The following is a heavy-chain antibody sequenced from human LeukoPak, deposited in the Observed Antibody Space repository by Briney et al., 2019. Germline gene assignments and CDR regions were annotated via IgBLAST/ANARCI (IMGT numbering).Heavy chain of an antibody. V-gene: IGHV4-30-2*01. CDR1: GGSISSGGYS. J-gene: IGHJ4*02. CDR3: ARVTNYYGSGSYLDY. CDR2: IYHSGST. D-gene: IGHD3-10*01. Sequence: PSETLSLTCAVSGGSISSGGYSWSWIRQPPGKGLEWIGYIYHSGSTYYNPSLKSRVTISVDRSKNQFSLKLSSVTAADTAVYYCARVTNYYGSGSYLDYRGQGTLVTVSS.